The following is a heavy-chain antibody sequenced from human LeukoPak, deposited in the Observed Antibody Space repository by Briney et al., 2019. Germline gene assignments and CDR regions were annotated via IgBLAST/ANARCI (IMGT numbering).Heavy chain of an antibody. CDR3: APAQYSSSWVCDY. J-gene: IGHJ4*02. D-gene: IGHD6-13*01. CDR1: GFTFSSYW. V-gene: IGHV3-74*01. CDR2: INSDGSST. Sequence: PGGSLRLSCAASGFTFSSYWMHWVRQAPGKGLVWVSRINSDGSSTSYADSVKGRFNISRDNAKNTVYLQMNSLRAEDTAVYYCAPAQYSSSWVCDYWGQGTLVTVSS.